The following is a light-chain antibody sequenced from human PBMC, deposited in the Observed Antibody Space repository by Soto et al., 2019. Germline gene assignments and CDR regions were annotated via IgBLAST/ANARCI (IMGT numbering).Light chain of an antibody. Sequence: EIVLTQSPATLSLSPGERPTLSCRASQSVSSYLVWYQQKPGQAPRLLIYDASNRATGIPARFSGGGSGTDFTLTISSLEPEDFAVYYCQQRSSWPLTFGGGTKVEIK. J-gene: IGKJ4*01. V-gene: IGKV3-11*01. CDR2: DAS. CDR3: QQRSSWPLT. CDR1: QSVSSY.